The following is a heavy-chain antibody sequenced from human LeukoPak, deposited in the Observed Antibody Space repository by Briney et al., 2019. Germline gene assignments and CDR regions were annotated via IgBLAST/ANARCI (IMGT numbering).Heavy chain of an antibody. J-gene: IGHJ3*02. D-gene: IGHD3-9*01. CDR3: AKVRDYNILTGYSYAFDI. Sequence: GGSLRLSCAASGYTFSSYAVTWVRQGPGKGLEWVSAISGSGGSTYYADYVKGRFTISRDNSKNTLYLQMNSLRAEDTAVYYCAKVRDYNILTGYSYAFDIWGQGTMVTVSS. CDR2: ISGSGGST. V-gene: IGHV3-23*01. CDR1: GYTFSSYA.